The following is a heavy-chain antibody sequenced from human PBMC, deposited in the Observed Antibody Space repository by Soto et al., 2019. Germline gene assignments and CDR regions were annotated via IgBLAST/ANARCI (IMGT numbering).Heavy chain of an antibody. CDR2: IIPIFRTP. CDR3: ARDPGSPAAAPWSYYGRDV. CDR1: GGTFRNYA. V-gene: IGHV1-69*12. D-gene: IGHD6-13*01. J-gene: IGHJ6*02. Sequence: HVQLVQSGAEVKKPGSSVKVSCKASGGTFRNYAISWVRQAPGQGLEWMGGIIPIFRTPDYAQKFQGRVTITADESTSTAYMELNSLRSEDTAVYYCARDPGSPAAAPWSYYGRDVWGQWTTVTVSS.